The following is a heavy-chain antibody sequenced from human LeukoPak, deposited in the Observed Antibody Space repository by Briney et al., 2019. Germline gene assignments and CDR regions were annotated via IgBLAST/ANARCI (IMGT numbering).Heavy chain of an antibody. CDR2: IHYSGRP. D-gene: IGHD3-16*01. V-gene: IGHV4-59*11. Sequence: SETLSLTCTVCGGSISGHYWTWIRQPPGKGLEWIGQIHYSGRPDYNPSLKSRVTISADTSKNQLSLKVTSVTGADTAVYYCARLGVDYDMDVWGQGTTVTVSS. CDR3: ARLGVDYDMDV. J-gene: IGHJ6*02. CDR1: GGSISGHY.